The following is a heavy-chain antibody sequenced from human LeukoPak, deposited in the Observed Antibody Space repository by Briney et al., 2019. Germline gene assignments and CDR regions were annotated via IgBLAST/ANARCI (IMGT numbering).Heavy chain of an antibody. Sequence: GGSLRLSCAASGFTVSSNYTSWVRQAPGKGLEWVSVIYSGGSTYYADSVKGRFTISRDNSKNTLYLQMNSLRAEDTAVYYCASLTSYYYGMDVWGQGTTVTVPS. J-gene: IGHJ6*02. D-gene: IGHD4-11*01. V-gene: IGHV3-53*01. CDR3: ASLTSYYYGMDV. CDR1: GFTVSSNY. CDR2: IYSGGST.